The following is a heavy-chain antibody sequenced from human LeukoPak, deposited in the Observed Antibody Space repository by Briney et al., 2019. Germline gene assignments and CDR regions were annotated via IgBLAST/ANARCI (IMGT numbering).Heavy chain of an antibody. V-gene: IGHV3-23*01. J-gene: IGHJ4*02. D-gene: IGHD2-2*01. CDR2: ISAGGSST. CDR3: AKAQLSRQIDN. CDR1: GFTFSTYA. Sequence: GGSLRLSCAASGFTFSTYAMSWVRQAPGKGLEWVSDISAGGSSTYYADSVKGRFTISRDNSKNTLFLQMNSLRAEDTAIYYCAKAQLSRQIDNWGQGTLVTVSS.